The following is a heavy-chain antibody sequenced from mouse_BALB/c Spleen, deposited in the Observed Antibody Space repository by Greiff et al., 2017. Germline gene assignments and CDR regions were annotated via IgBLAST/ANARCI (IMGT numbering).Heavy chain of an antibody. Sequence: EVNLVESGGGLVKPGGSLKLSCAASGFTFSDYYMYWVRQTPEKRLEWVATISDGGSYTYYPDSVKGRFTISRDNAKNNLYLQMSSLKSEDTAMYYCARDGEGFAYWGQGTLVTVSA. V-gene: IGHV5-4*02. CDR2: ISDGGSYT. CDR3: ARDGEGFAY. J-gene: IGHJ3*01. CDR1: GFTFSDYY.